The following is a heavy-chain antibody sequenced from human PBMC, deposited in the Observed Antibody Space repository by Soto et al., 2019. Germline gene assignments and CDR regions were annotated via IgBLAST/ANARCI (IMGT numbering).Heavy chain of an antibody. V-gene: IGHV4-59*08. CDR2: ISYSGST. CDR1: GGSISSFD. CDR3: ARQDTSGYAFDY. D-gene: IGHD3-22*01. Sequence: QVQLQESGPGLVKPSETLSLPCTVPGGSISSFDWNWIRQSPGKELEWIGYISYSGSTNYNPSLMRRVTISQDTPKNKFTLKLSSVTAADTAVYYCARQDTSGYAFDYWGQGTLVTVSS. J-gene: IGHJ4*02.